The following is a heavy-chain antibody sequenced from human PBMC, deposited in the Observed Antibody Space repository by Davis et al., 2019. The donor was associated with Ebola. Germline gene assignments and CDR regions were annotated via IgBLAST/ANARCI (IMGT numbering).Heavy chain of an antibody. J-gene: IGHJ6*02. CDR2: ISGDGGST. CDR3: AKDAGYCSSTSCLYYYYYGMDV. Sequence: GESLKISCAASGFTFDDYAMHWVRQAPGKGLEWVSLISGDGGSTYYADSVKGRFTISRDNSKNSLYLQMNSLRTEDTALYYCAKDAGYCSSTSCLYYYYYGMDVWGQGTTVTVSS. D-gene: IGHD2-2*01. CDR1: GFTFDDYA. V-gene: IGHV3-43*02.